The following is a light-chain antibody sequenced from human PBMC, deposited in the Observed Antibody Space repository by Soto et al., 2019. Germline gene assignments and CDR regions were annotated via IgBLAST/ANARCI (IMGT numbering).Light chain of an antibody. J-gene: IGKJ1*01. V-gene: IGKV3-20*01. CDR3: QQYGSSPGT. Sequence: EIVLTQSPGTLSLSPGERATLSCRASQSVSSSYLAWYQQTPGQAPRLLIYGASSRATGIPDKFSGSGSGTDFTLTISRLEPEDFAVYYCQQYGSSPGTFGQGTKVELK. CDR1: QSVSSSY. CDR2: GAS.